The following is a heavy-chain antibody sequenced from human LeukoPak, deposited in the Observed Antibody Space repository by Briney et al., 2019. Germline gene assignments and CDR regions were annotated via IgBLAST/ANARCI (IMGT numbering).Heavy chain of an antibody. CDR1: GGSIRRYY. J-gene: IGHJ4*02. Sequence: SETLSLTCTVSGGSIRRYYWTWIRQPPGKGLEYIGYIYYSGSTNYTPSLKGRVTISVDTSKNQFSLKLSSVTAADTAVYYCARDRLRYLDYWGQGTLVTVSS. D-gene: IGHD5-12*01. CDR2: IYYSGST. CDR3: ARDRLRYLDY. V-gene: IGHV4-59*01.